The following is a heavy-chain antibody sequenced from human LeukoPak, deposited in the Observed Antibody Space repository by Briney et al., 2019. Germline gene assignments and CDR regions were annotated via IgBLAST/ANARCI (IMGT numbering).Heavy chain of an antibody. D-gene: IGHD6-19*01. CDR3: ARSPHSSGWYVLGFDY. CDR1: GFTFSDYY. CDR2: ISSSGSTI. V-gene: IGHV3-11*01. J-gene: IGHJ4*02. Sequence: GGSLRLSCAASGFTFSDYYMSWIRQAPGKGLEWVSYISSSGSTIYYADSVKGRFTISGDNAKNPLYLQMNSLRAEDTAVYYCARSPHSSGWYVLGFDYWGQGTLVTVSS.